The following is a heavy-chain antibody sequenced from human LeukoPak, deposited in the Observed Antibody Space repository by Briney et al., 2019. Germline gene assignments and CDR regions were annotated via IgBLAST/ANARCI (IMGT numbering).Heavy chain of an antibody. Sequence: PSETPSLTCTVSGGSISSYYWSWIRQPPGKGLEWIGYIYYSGSTNYNPSLKSRVTISVDTSKNQFSLKLSSVTAADTAVYYCAGTTVRGNWFDPWGQGTLVTVSS. D-gene: IGHD4-17*01. CDR2: IYYSGST. CDR3: AGTTVRGNWFDP. CDR1: GGSISSYY. J-gene: IGHJ5*02. V-gene: IGHV4-59*01.